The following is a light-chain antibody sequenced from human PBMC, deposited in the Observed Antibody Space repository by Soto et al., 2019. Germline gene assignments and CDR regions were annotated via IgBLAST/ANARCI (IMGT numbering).Light chain of an antibody. CDR2: GAS. CDR3: QDYGTSWT. V-gene: IGKV3-15*01. Sequence: EIVMTQSPATLSVSTLEIATLSCRASQSVSSNLAWYQQKPGQAPRLLIYGASTRATGIPARFSGSGSGTDFTLTINRLESKDFAVYYCQDYGTSWTFGQGNKV. CDR1: QSVSSN. J-gene: IGKJ1*01.